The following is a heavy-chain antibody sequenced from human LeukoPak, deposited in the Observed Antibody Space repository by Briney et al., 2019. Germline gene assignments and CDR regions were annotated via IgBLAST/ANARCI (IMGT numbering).Heavy chain of an antibody. CDR3: ATAHAFDI. Sequence: SETLSLTCAVYGGSISSYYWSWIRQPPGKGLEWIGYIYYSGSTNYNPSLKSRVTISVDTSKNQFSLKLSSVTAADTAVYYCATAHAFDIWGQGTMVTVSS. V-gene: IGHV4-59*08. CDR2: IYYSGST. CDR1: GGSISSYY. J-gene: IGHJ3*02.